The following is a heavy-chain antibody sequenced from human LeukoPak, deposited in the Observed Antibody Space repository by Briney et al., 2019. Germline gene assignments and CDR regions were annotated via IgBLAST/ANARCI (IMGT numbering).Heavy chain of an antibody. Sequence: SVKVSCTASGFTFTSSAVQWGRQARGQRLELIGWIVVGSGNTNYAQQFQERVTITRDMSTSTAYMEPSSLRSEDTAVYYCAADPPDSSGYYGAFDIWGQGTMVTVSS. CDR2: IVVGSGNT. CDR1: GFTFTSSA. D-gene: IGHD3-22*01. J-gene: IGHJ3*02. CDR3: AADPPDSSGYYGAFDI. V-gene: IGHV1-58*01.